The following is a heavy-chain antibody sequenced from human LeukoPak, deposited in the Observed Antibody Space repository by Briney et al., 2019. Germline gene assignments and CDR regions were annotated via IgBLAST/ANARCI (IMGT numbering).Heavy chain of an antibody. CDR2: IIPIFGTA. CDR1: GGTLSSYA. V-gene: IGHV1-69*13. CDR3: ARGALRSNWFDP. Sequence: GASVKVSCKASGGTLSSYAISWVRQAPGQGLEWMGGIIPIFGTANYAQKFQGRVTITADESKSTVYMEMSSLRSEDTAVYYCARGALRSNWFDPWGQGTLVTVSS. J-gene: IGHJ5*02.